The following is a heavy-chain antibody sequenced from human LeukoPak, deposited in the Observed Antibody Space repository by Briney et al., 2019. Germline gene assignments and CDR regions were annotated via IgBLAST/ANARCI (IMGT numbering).Heavy chain of an antibody. J-gene: IGHJ4*02. D-gene: IGHD6-13*01. CDR3: ARDPSSSWADYFDY. Sequence: SETLSLTCSVSGGSISSSSFYWGWIRQPPGKGLEWIGSISYTGSTYYNPSLKSRVTISVDTSKNQFSLKLSSVTAADTAVYYCARDPSSSWADYFDYWGQGTLVTVSS. CDR2: ISYTGST. V-gene: IGHV4-39*07. CDR1: GGSISSSSFY.